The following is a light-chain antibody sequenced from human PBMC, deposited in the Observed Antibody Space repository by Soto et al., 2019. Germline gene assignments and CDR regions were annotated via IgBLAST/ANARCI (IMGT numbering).Light chain of an antibody. V-gene: IGLV8-61*01. J-gene: IGLJ1*01. CDR3: DSYTSSRAYV. CDR2: STN. Sequence: QTVVTQEPSFSVSPGGTVTLTCGLRSGSVSTSHFASWYQQTPGQAPRTLIYSTNTRSSGVPDRFSGSKSGNTASLTISGLQAEDEADYYCDSYTSSRAYVFGIGTKLTVL. CDR1: SGSVSTSHF.